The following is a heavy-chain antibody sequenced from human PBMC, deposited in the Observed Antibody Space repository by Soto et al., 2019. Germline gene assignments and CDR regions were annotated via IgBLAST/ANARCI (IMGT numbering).Heavy chain of an antibody. CDR2: MNPNSGNT. CDR1: GYTFTIYD. J-gene: IGHJ4*02. CDR3: ARGYCSGGSCYSYFDY. D-gene: IGHD2-15*01. Sequence: QVQLVQSGAEVKKPGASVKVSCKASGYTFTIYDINWVRQATGQGLEWMGWMNPNSGNTGYAQKFQGRVTMTRNTSISTAYMELSSLRSEDTAVYYCARGYCSGGSCYSYFDYWGQGTLVTVSS. V-gene: IGHV1-8*01.